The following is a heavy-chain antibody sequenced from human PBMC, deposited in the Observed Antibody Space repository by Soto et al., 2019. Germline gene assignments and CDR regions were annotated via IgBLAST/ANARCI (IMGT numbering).Heavy chain of an antibody. CDR2: ISAYNGHT. J-gene: IGHJ6*02. CDR3: ARDRDSVRSPYYWMDV. CDR1: GYTFTSYG. D-gene: IGHD2-15*01. Sequence: ASVKVSCKASGYTFTSYGISWVRQAPGQGLEWMGWISAYNGHTIYAQKLQGRVTLATDTSTTTAYMELRSLRSDDTAVYYCARDRDSVRSPYYWMDVWGQGTTVTGSS. V-gene: IGHV1-18*01.